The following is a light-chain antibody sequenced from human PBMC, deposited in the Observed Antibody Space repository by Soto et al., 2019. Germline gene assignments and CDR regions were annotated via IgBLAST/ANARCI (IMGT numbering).Light chain of an antibody. CDR2: AAS. CDR1: QSISSN. CDR3: QQTYSTPWT. Sequence: EIQMNKSPSAVSASVGDRVTITCRASQSISSNLNWYQQKPGKAPKLLIYAASSLQSGVPSRFSGSASGTDFTLTISSLQPEDFATYHCQQTYSTPWTFGQGTKVDIK. V-gene: IGKV1-39*01. J-gene: IGKJ1*01.